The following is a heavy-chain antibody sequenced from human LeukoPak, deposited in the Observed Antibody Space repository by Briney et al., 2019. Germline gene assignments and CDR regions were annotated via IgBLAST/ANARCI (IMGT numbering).Heavy chain of an antibody. V-gene: IGHV3-30*18. CDR2: ISYDGSNK. Sequence: GGSLRLSCAASGFTFSSYGMHWVRQAPGKGLEWVAVISYDGSNKYYADSMKGRFTISRDNSKNTLYLQMNSLRAEDTAVYYCAKDHEWLVINGPFDYWGQGTLVTVSS. CDR3: AKDHEWLVINGPFDY. D-gene: IGHD3-3*01. CDR1: GFTFSSYG. J-gene: IGHJ4*02.